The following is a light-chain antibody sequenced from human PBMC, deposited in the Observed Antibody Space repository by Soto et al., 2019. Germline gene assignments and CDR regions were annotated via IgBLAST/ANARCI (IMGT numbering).Light chain of an antibody. V-gene: IGLV8-61*01. CDR1: SGSVSSRYY. J-gene: IGLJ2*01. CDR3: VLYMKGDIRV. Sequence: QTVVTQEASLSVSPGGTVTLTCGLTSGSVSSRYYPSWYRQDPGQTPRTLIYSGDIRSSGVTDRFSGSILGSKAALTITGDQADDESVYYCVLYMKGDIRVFGGGTKLTVL. CDR2: SGD.